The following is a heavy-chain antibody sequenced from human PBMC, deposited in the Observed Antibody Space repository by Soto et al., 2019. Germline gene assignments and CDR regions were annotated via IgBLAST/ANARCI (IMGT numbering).Heavy chain of an antibody. CDR2: LYYGGST. Sequence: QLQLQESGPGLVKPSETLSLTCSVSGGSINSDDSFWGWVRQSPGKGLEWIGILYYGGSTFYNPSLKSRVTISLDTSKNQFSLRLTSVTAADTAIYYCARQLPVGATSWFDPWGQGTLVTVSS. CDR1: GGSINSDDSF. V-gene: IGHV4-39*01. J-gene: IGHJ5*02. CDR3: ARQLPVGATSWFDP. D-gene: IGHD1-26*01.